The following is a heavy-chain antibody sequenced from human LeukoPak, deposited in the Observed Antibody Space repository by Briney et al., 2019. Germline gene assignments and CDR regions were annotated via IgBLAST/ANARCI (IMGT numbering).Heavy chain of an antibody. Sequence: PSETLSLTCTVSGGSINSGDLHWGWIRQPPGKGLEWIGSYSNSGTTFYNASLKSRVTISVDTSKNQFSLKLSSVTAADTAVYYCARQGGGNRNGMDVWGQGTTVTVSS. CDR1: GGSINSGDLH. CDR2: YSNSGTT. V-gene: IGHV4-39*01. J-gene: IGHJ6*02. CDR3: ARQGGGNRNGMDV. D-gene: IGHD4-23*01.